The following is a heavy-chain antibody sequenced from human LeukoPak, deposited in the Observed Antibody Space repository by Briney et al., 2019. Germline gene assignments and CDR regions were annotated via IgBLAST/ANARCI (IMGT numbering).Heavy chain of an antibody. CDR1: GFTFSSYE. D-gene: IGHD3-16*01. CDR2: ISSSGSTI. V-gene: IGHV3-48*03. CDR3: ARQRGELFFSLNWFDP. Sequence: GGSLRLSCAASGFTFSSYEMNWVRQAPGKGLEWVSYISSSGSTIYYADSVKGRFTISRDNAKNSLYLQMNSLRAEDTAVYYCARQRGELFFSLNWFDPWGQGTLVTVSS. J-gene: IGHJ5*02.